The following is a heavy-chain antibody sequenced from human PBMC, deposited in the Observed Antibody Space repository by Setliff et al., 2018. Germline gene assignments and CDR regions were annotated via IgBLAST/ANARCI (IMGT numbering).Heavy chain of an antibody. CDR1: GGTLTTFTTY. Sequence: ASVKVSCKASGGTLTTFTTYSLIWVRQAPGQGLEWMGWINPNSGDTHSAQKFQGRVTMTRDTSINTAYMELSSLTSDDTAFYYCVRSGKFGMRFWFDQWGLGTLVTVS. J-gene: IGHJ5*02. CDR2: INPNSGDT. CDR3: VRSGKFGMRFWFDQ. V-gene: IGHV1-2*02. D-gene: IGHD1-26*01.